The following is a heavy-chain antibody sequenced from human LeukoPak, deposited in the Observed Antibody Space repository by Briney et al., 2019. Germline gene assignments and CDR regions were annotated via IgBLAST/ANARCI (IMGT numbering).Heavy chain of an antibody. CDR2: IYYSGST. CDR3: ARRRPSHYFDY. CDR1: GGSISSSSYY. Sequence: SETLSLTCTVSGGSISSSSYYWGWIRQPPGKGLEWIGSIYYSGSTYYNRSLKSRVTISVDTSKNQFSLKLSSVTAADTAVYYCARRRPSHYFDYWGQGTLVTVSS. V-gene: IGHV4-39*01. J-gene: IGHJ4*02.